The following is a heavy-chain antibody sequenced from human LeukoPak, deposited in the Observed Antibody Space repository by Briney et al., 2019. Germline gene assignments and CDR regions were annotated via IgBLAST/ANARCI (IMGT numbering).Heavy chain of an antibody. V-gene: IGHV3-23*01. D-gene: IGHD6-19*01. CDR1: GFTVSSNY. Sequence: GGSLRLSCAASGFTVSSNYMTWVRQAPGKGLEWVSAISGSGGSTYYADSVKGRFTISRDNSKNTLYLQMNSLRAEDTAVYYCAKDRVKAVAGNFDYWGQGTLVTVSS. CDR3: AKDRVKAVAGNFDY. CDR2: ISGSGGST. J-gene: IGHJ4*02.